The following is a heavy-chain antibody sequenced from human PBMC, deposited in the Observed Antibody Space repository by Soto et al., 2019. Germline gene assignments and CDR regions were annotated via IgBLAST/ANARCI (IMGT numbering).Heavy chain of an antibody. CDR3: ARGGGSDSFDY. V-gene: IGHV4-30-2*01. J-gene: IGHJ4*02. Sequence: SETLSLTCTVSGASITFGGYSWSWIRQTPGKGLEWIGYINHLETTFYNPSFESRLTLSIDRAKNQFSLKLHSMSAADRAVYFCARGGGSDSFDYWGQGILVTVS. D-gene: IGHD1-26*01. CDR2: INHLETT. CDR1: GASITFGGYS.